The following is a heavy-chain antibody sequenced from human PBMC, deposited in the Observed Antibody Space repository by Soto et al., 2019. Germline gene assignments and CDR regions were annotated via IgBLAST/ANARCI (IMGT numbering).Heavy chain of an antibody. CDR1: GFTFSSYA. J-gene: IGHJ6*02. Sequence: GGSLRLSCSASGFTFSSYAMHWVRQAPGKGLEYVSAISSNGGSTYYADSVKGRFTISRDNSKNTLYLQMSSLRAEDTAVYYCVNGAIVVVPAAIPVSSYYYYGMDVWGQGTTVTVSS. CDR2: ISSNGGST. D-gene: IGHD2-2*02. V-gene: IGHV3-64D*06. CDR3: VNGAIVVVPAAIPVSSYYYYGMDV.